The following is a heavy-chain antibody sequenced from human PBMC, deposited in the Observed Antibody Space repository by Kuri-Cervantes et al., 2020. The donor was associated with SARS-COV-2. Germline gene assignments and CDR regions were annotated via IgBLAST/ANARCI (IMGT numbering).Heavy chain of an antibody. CDR3: ARDLGVVVPDIDYGMDV. Sequence: LSLLCAASGFTFSSYAMHWVRQAPGKGLEWVAVISYDGSNKYYADSVKGRFTIARDNSKNTLYLQMNSLRAEDTAVYYCARDLGVVVPDIDYGMDVWGQGTTVTVSS. J-gene: IGHJ6*02. CDR2: ISYDGSNK. CDR1: GFTFSSYA. V-gene: IGHV3-30-3*01. D-gene: IGHD2-2*01.